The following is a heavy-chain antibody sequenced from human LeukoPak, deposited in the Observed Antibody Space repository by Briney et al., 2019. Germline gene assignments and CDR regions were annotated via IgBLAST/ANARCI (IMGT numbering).Heavy chain of an antibody. CDR2: IYYSGST. J-gene: IGHJ6*03. V-gene: IGHV4-59*01. D-gene: IGHD2-15*01. Sequence: PSETLSLTCAVYGGSFSDYYWSWIRQPPGKGLEWIGYIYYSGSTNYNPSLKSRVTISVDTSKKQFSLKLTSVTAADTALYYCARVEILRGAGRDPPYYMDVWGKAITVIVSS. CDR3: ARVEILRGAGRDPPYYMDV. CDR1: GGSFSDYY.